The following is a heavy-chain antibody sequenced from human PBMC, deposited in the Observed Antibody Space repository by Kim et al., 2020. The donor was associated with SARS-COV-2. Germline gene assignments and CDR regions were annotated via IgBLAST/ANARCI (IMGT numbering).Heavy chain of an antibody. CDR1: GYTFTSYG. D-gene: IGHD3-22*01. V-gene: IGHV1-18*01. Sequence: ASVKVSCKASGYTFTSYGISWVRQAPGQGLEWMGWVSAYNDNTNYAQKVQGRVTMTTDTSTSTTYMELRTLRSDDTAVYYCARGGWLSTRQQSGAFDIWGQGTMVTVSS. CDR3: ARGGWLSTRQQSGAFDI. J-gene: IGHJ3*02. CDR2: VSAYNDNT.